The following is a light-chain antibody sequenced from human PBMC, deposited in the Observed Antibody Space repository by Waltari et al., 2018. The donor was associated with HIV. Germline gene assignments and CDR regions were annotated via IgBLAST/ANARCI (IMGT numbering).Light chain of an antibody. J-gene: IGKJ1*01. CDR2: AAS. CDR3: QQSYGALWT. CDR1: RTMGTY. V-gene: IGKV1-39*01. Sequence: ILMTQSPSSLYASVGDKVTISCRASRTMGTYLNWDQEKRGKAHKSRIYAASGLQSVVPSRFSGGGSGTDFTLTISGLQPEDFATYLCQQSYGALWTFGQGTKVGIK.